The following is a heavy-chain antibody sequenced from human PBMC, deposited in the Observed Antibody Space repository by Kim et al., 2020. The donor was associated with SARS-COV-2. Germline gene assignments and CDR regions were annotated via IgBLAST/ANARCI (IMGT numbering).Heavy chain of an antibody. Sequence: ASVKVSCKASGYTFTSYGISWVRQAPGQGLEWMGWISAYNGNTNYAQKLQGRVTMTTDTSTSTAYMELRSLRSDDTAVYYCARDAPFTMIANTYGMDVWGQGTTVTVSS. V-gene: IGHV1-18*01. CDR1: GYTFTSYG. D-gene: IGHD3-22*01. J-gene: IGHJ6*02. CDR2: ISAYNGNT. CDR3: ARDAPFTMIANTYGMDV.